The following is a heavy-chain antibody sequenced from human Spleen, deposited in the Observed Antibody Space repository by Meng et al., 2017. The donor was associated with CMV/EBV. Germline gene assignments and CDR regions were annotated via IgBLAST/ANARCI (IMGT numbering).Heavy chain of an antibody. Sequence: GESLKISCAASGFTFSSYWMHWVRQAPGKGLVWVSRINSDGSSTSYADSVKGRFTISRDNAKNTLYLQMNSLRAEDTAVYSCASETGVGVVPAAIGYWGQGTLVTVSS. J-gene: IGHJ4*02. CDR2: INSDGSST. CDR1: GFTFSSYW. D-gene: IGHD2-2*01. V-gene: IGHV3-74*01. CDR3: ASETGVGVVPAAIGY.